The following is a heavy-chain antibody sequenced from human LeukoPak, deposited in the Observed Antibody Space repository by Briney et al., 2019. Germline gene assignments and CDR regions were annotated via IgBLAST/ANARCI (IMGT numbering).Heavy chain of an antibody. CDR3: SGHGSSSY. CDR1: GFTFSSYA. D-gene: IGHD6-13*01. V-gene: IGHV3-23*01. Sequence: PGGSLRLSCAASGFTFSSYAMSWVRQAPGKGLEWVSATSGSGGSTYYADSVKGRFTISRDNSKNTLYLQMNSLRAEDTALYYASGHGSSSYWGQGTLVAVSS. J-gene: IGHJ4*02. CDR2: TSGSGGST.